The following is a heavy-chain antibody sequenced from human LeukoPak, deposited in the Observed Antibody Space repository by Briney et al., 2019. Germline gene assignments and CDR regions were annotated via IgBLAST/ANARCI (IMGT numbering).Heavy chain of an antibody. V-gene: IGHV4-59*01. CDR2: ISYSGST. CDR3: ARDGVIPGSSDYYYYGMDV. J-gene: IGHJ6*02. CDR1: GGSISSYY. D-gene: IGHD3-10*01. Sequence: PSETLSLTCTVSGGSISSYYWSWIRQPPGKGLEWIGYISYSGSTNYNPSLKSRVTISVDTSENQFSLRLSSVNAADTAVYYCARDGVIPGSSDYYYYGMDVWGQGTTVTVSS.